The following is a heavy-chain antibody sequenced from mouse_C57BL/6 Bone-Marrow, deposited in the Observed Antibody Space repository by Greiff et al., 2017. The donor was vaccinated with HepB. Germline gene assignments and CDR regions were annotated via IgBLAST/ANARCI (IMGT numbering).Heavy chain of an antibody. CDR3: ARHYGRY. Sequence: QVQLQQSGAELARPGASVKLSCKASGYTFTSYGISWVKQRTGQGLEWIGEIYPRSGNTYYNEKFKGKATLTADKSSSTAYMELRSLTSEDSAVYFCARHYGRYRGQGTTLTVSS. CDR2: IYPRSGNT. CDR1: GYTFTSYG. V-gene: IGHV1-81*01. D-gene: IGHD1-1*01. J-gene: IGHJ2*01.